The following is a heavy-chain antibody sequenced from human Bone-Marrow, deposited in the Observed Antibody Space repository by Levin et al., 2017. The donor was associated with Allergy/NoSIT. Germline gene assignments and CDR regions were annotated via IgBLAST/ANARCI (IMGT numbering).Heavy chain of an antibody. V-gene: IGHV1-2*02. J-gene: IGHJ3*02. Sequence: ASVKVSCKASGYTFTGYYMHWVRQAPGQGLEWMGWINPNSGGTNYAQKFQGRVTMTRDTSISTAYMELSRLRSDDTAVNYCARVPSLITYDAFDIWGQGTMVTVSS. CDR3: ARVPSLITYDAFDI. D-gene: IGHD3-22*01. CDR1: GYTFTGYY. CDR2: INPNSGGT.